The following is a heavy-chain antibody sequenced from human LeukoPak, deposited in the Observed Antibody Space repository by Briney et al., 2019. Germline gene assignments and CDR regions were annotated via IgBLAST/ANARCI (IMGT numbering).Heavy chain of an antibody. J-gene: IGHJ6*03. V-gene: IGHV3-23*01. CDR2: ISGSGGGT. CDR1: GFTFSDYS. Sequence: GGSLRLSCAASGFTFSDYSMSWIRQAPGKGLEWVSGISGSGGGTYYADSVKGRFTISRDNSKNTLYLQMNSLRAEDTAVYYCAKDSPPGIVAHYYYYVDVWGKGTTVTVSS. D-gene: IGHD2-15*01. CDR3: AKDSPPGIVAHYYYYVDV.